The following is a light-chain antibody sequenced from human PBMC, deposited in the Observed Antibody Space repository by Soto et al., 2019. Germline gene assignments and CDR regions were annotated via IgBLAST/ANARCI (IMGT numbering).Light chain of an antibody. Sequence: EIVLTQSPGTLSLSPGERATLSCRASQSVSSSYLAWYQQKPGQAPRLLIYGASTRATGVPVRFRGGGSGTEFTLTISGLQSEDFAVYYCQQRSNWLWTFGQGTKVDIK. J-gene: IGKJ1*01. CDR1: QSVSSSY. CDR3: QQRSNWLWT. V-gene: IGKV3D-20*02. CDR2: GAS.